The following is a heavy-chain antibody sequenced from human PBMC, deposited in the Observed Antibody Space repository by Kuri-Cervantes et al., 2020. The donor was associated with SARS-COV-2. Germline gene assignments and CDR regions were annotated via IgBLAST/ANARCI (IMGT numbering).Heavy chain of an antibody. J-gene: IGHJ4*02. CDR3: ARGRGGRIAVAGYLFDY. V-gene: IGHV1-2*02. CDR1: GYTFTGYY. D-gene: IGHD6-19*01. CDR2: INPNSGGT. Sequence: ASVKVSCKASGYTFTGYYMHWVRRAPGQGLEWMGWINPNSGGTNYAQKFQGRVTMTRDTSISTAYMELSRLRSDDTAVYYCARGRGGRIAVAGYLFDYWGQGTLVTVSS.